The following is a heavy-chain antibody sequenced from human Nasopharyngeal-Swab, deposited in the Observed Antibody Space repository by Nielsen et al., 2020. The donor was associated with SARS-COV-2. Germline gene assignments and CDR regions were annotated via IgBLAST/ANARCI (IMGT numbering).Heavy chain of an antibody. CDR3: AMLNTEGPLWYFDL. J-gene: IGHJ2*01. CDR2: VIPIFGTP. D-gene: IGHD1/OR15-1a*01. CDR1: GGTFSTYA. Sequence: SVKVSCKASGGTFSTYAINWVRQAPGHGLEWVGGVIPIFGTPKYAQNFQGRVTITAVESTSTAYMDLSSLTSEDTAVYYCAMLNTEGPLWYFDLWGRGSLVTVSS. V-gene: IGHV1-69*13.